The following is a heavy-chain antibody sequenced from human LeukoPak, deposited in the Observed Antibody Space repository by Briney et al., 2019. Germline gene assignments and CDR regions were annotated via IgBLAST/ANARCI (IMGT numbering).Heavy chain of an antibody. J-gene: IGHJ4*02. D-gene: IGHD2-2*01. V-gene: IGHV4-39*01. Sequence: SETLSLTCTVSGGSISSSSYYWGWIRQPPGKGLEWIGSIYYSGSTYYNPSLKSRVTISVDTSKDQFSLKLSSVTAADTAVYYCARHLVGYCSSTSCSWGGWYFDYWGQGTLVTVPS. CDR1: GGSISSSSYY. CDR3: ARHLVGYCSSTSCSWGGWYFDY. CDR2: IYYSGST.